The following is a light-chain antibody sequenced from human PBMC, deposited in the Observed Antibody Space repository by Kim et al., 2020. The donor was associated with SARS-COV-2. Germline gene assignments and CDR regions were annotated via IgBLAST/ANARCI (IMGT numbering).Light chain of an antibody. CDR2: DVS. CDR1: SSDVGAYNY. J-gene: IGLJ2*01. CDR3: SSLTSITTLV. Sequence: QSALTQPASVSGSPGQSITISCTGSSSDVGAYNYVSWFQQHPDKAPKLIIFDVSNRPSGVSNRFPGSKSGNTASLTISGLQAEDEADYYCSSLTSITTLVFGGGTKVTVL. V-gene: IGLV2-14*03.